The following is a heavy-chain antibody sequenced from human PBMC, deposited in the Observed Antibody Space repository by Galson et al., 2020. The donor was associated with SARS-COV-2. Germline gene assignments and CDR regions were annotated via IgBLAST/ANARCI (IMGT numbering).Heavy chain of an antibody. V-gene: IGHV3-30*04. D-gene: IGHD2-15*01. J-gene: IGHJ6*02. CDR1: GFTFRNYA. Sequence: GGSLRLSCVASGFTFRNYAMHWVRQAPGKGLEWLAVISFDGINRFYEDSLKGRFTISRDKSRDTLYLDMNSLRVEDTAVYYCAGDPGCSAGRCYCYHSMDVWGQGATVTVSS. CDR2: ISFDGINR. CDR3: AGDPGCSAGRCYCYHSMDV.